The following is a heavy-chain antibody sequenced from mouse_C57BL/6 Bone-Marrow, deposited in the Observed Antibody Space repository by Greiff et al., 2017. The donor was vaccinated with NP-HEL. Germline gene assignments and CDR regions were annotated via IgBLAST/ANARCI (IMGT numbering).Heavy chain of an antibody. D-gene: IGHD2-4*01. CDR1: GFTFSDYY. Sequence: EVQGVESEGGLVQPGSSMKLSCTASGFTFSDYYMAWVRQVPEKGLEWVANINYDGSSTYYLDSLKSRFIISRDKEKNILYQQMSSLKSEDTATYYCAREGGLRRRTYAMDYWGQGTSVTVSS. CDR2: INYDGSST. CDR3: AREGGLRRRTYAMDY. V-gene: IGHV5-16*01. J-gene: IGHJ4*01.